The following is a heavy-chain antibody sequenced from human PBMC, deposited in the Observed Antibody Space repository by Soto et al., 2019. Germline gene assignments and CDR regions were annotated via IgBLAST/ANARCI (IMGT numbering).Heavy chain of an antibody. J-gene: IGHJ6*02. Sequence: QVQLVESGGGVVQPGRSLRLSCAASGFTFSSYGMHWVRQAPGKGLEWVAVIWCDGSNKYYADSVKGRFTISRDNSKNTLYLQMNSLRAEDTAVYYCARGNYYYGMDVWGQGTTVTVSS. CDR3: ARGNYYYGMDV. CDR2: IWCDGSNK. CDR1: GFTFSSYG. V-gene: IGHV3-33*01.